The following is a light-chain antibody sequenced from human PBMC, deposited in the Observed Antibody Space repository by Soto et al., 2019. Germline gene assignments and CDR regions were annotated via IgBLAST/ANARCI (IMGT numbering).Light chain of an antibody. Sequence: DIQMTQSASSLSATVGDRVTITCRASQNINNYLKWYQQRPGEAPKLLIYAASTLQAGVPSTFSGSGSGTLVTLTIRGLQPEDFATYICQQSYTAPCTFVQGTKV. J-gene: IGKJ1*01. CDR1: QNINNY. V-gene: IGKV1-39*01. CDR2: AAS. CDR3: QQSYTAPCT.